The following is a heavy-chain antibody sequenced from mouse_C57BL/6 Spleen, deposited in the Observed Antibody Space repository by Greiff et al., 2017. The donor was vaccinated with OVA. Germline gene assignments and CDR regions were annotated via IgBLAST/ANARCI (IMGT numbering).Heavy chain of an antibody. V-gene: IGHV5-4*01. D-gene: IGHD4-1*01. CDR1: GFTFSSYA. CDR2: ISDGGSYT. J-gene: IGHJ1*03. CDR3: ARDRTGAGYFDV. Sequence: EVMLVESGGGLVKPGGSLKLSCAASGFTFSSYAMPWVRQTPEKRLEWVATISDGGSYTYYPDNVKGRFTISRDNAKNNLYLQLSHLKSEDTAMYYCARDRTGAGYFDVWGTGTTVTVSS.